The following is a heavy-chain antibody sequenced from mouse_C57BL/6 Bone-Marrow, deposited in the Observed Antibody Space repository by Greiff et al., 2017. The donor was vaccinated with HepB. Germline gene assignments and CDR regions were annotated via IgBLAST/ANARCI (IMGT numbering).Heavy chain of an antibody. V-gene: IGHV1-42*01. J-gene: IGHJ3*01. Sequence: VQLQQSGPELVKPGASVKISCKASGYSFTGYYMNWVKQSPEKSLEWIGEINPSTGGTTYNQKFKAKATLTVDKSSSTAYMQLKSLTSEDSAVYYCARSDYDYDKGALDWGQGTLVTVSA. CDR2: INPSTGGT. CDR1: GYSFTGYY. D-gene: IGHD2-4*01. CDR3: ARSDYDYDKGALD.